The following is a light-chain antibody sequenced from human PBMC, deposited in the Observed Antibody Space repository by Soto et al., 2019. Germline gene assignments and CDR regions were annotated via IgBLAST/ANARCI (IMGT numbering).Light chain of an antibody. CDR1: SSDVGGYNY. Sequence: QSALTQPASVSGSPGQSITISCTGTSSDVGGYNYVYWYQQHPGKAPKIMIYEVSNRPSGVSNRFSGSKSGNTASLTISGLQAEDEADYYCSSYTSSSIGVFGGGTKVTVL. CDR2: EVS. V-gene: IGLV2-14*01. CDR3: SSYTSSSIGV. J-gene: IGLJ3*02.